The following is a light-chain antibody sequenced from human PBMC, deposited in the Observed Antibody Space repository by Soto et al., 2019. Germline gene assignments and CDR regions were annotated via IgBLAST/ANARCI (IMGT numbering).Light chain of an antibody. J-gene: IGKJ2*01. Sequence: EIVMTQSPATLSLSPGERAALSCRASQSINSELAWYQQKPGQPPRLLIYGASTRATGVPARFTGSESGSEFPLTISGLQSEDFAVYYCQQGHNRPLTFGQGTRLEI. V-gene: IGKV3-15*01. CDR2: GAS. CDR1: QSINSE. CDR3: QQGHNRPLT.